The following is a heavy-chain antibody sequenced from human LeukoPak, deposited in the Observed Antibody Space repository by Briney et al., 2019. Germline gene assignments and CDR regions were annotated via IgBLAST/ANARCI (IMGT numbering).Heavy chain of an antibody. D-gene: IGHD1-14*01. J-gene: IGHJ4*02. CDR3: AREGRTGTTDY. Sequence: SETLSLTCTVSGGSISSYYWSWIRQPPGKGLEWIGYICHSGSTYYNPSLKSRVTISVDRSKNQFSLKLSSVTAADTAVYYCAREGRTGTTDYWGQGTLVTVSS. CDR2: ICHSGST. CDR1: GGSISSYY. V-gene: IGHV4-59*12.